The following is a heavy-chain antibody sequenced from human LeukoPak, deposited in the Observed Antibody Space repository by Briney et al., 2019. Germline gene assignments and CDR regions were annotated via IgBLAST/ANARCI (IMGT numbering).Heavy chain of an antibody. CDR1: GFTFSDSA. CDR3: AKDIQLST. CDR2: ISSSGGNT. V-gene: IGHV3-23*01. J-gene: IGHJ3*01. Sequence: TGGSLRLSCAASGFTFSDSAMTWVRQVPGKRLEWVSLISSSGGNTYYADSVKGRFTISRDNSKNTLSLQMNSLRVEDTAIYYCAKDIQLSTWGLGTMVTVSS. D-gene: IGHD3-16*02.